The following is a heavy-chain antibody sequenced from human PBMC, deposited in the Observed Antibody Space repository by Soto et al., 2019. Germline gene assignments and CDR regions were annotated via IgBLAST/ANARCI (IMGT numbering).Heavy chain of an antibody. Sequence: ASVKVSCKASGYTFTGYYMRWVRQAPGQGLEWMGWINPNSGGTNYAQKFQGRVTMTRDTSISTAYMELSRLRSDDTAVYYCARDGSYCSSTSCYPRDWFDPWGQGTLVTVYS. CDR1: GYTFTGYY. V-gene: IGHV1-2*02. D-gene: IGHD2-2*01. CDR2: INPNSGGT. J-gene: IGHJ5*02. CDR3: ARDGSYCSSTSCYPRDWFDP.